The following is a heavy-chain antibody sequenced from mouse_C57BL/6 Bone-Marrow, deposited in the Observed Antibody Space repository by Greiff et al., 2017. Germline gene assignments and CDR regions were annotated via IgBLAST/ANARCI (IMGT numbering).Heavy chain of an antibody. CDR1: GYTFTPYP. J-gene: IGHJ2*01. CDR2: FHPYNDDT. V-gene: IGHV1-47*01. CDR3: ARGGNYGGYYFDY. Sequence: VKLMESGAELVKPGASVKMSCKASGYTFTPYPIEWMKQNHGKSLEWIGNFHPYNDDTKYNEKFKGKATLTVEKSSSTVYLELSRLTSDDSAVYYCARGGNYGGYYFDYWGQGTTLTVSS. D-gene: IGHD2-1*01.